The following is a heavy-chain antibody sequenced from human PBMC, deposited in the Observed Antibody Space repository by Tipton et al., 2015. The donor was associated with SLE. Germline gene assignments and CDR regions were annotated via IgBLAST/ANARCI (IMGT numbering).Heavy chain of an antibody. J-gene: IGHJ4*02. D-gene: IGHD3-3*01. CDR2: ISSSSSYI. V-gene: IGHV3-21*01. Sequence: SLRLSCAASGFTFSSYEMNWVRQAPGKGLEWVSSISSSSSYIYYADSVKGRFTISRDNSKNTLYLQMNSLRAEDTAVYYCARDSIYDSRGYFDYWGQGTLVTVSS. CDR3: ARDSIYDSRGYFDY. CDR1: GFTFSSYE.